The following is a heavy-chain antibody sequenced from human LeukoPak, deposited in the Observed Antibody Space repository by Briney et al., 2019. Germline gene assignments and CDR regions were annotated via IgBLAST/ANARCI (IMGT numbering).Heavy chain of an antibody. D-gene: IGHD2-8*01. CDR2: IKLDGSEK. J-gene: IGHJ4*02. V-gene: IGHV3-7*01. CDR3: ARSANGFDY. Sequence: GGSLRLSCAASGFIFSNYWMSWVRQAPGKGLERVANIKLDGSEKNYVDSVKGRFTISRDNARNSLYLQMNSLRAEDTAVYYCARSANGFDYWGQGTLVTVSS. CDR1: GFIFSNYW.